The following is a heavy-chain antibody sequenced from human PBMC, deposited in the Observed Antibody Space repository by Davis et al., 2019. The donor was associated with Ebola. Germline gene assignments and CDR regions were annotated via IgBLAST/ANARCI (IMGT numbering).Heavy chain of an antibody. Sequence: SETLSLTCAVYAGSFSGYYWSWIRQPPGKGLEWIGEINHSGSTNYNPSLKTRVTIPVDTSKNQSSLKLSSVTAADTAVYYCARGRWFDYWGQGTLVTVSS. J-gene: IGHJ4*02. CDR2: INHSGST. CDR1: AGSFSGYY. CDR3: ARGRWFDY. V-gene: IGHV4-34*01. D-gene: IGHD2-15*01.